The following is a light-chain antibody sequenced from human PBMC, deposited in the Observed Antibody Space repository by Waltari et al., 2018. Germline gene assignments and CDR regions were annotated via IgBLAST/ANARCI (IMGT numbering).Light chain of an antibody. CDR1: QGISTW. CDR2: AAT. V-gene: IGKV1-12*01. CDR3: QQYNSYSWT. J-gene: IGKJ1*01. Sequence: DIQMTQSPSSVSASVGDRVTITCRASQGISTWLAWYQQKPGKAPNLLIYAATILQSGVPSRFSGSGYGTDFTLTISSLQPEDFATYFCQQYNSYSWTFGQGTKVEIK.